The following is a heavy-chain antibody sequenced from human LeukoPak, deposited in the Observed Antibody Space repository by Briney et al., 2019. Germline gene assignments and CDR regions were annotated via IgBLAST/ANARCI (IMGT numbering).Heavy chain of an antibody. CDR3: AKSPIAAGLYDWFDP. CDR2: ISGGGGST. J-gene: IGHJ5*02. D-gene: IGHD6-13*01. V-gene: IGHV3-23*01. CDR1: GFTFSSYA. Sequence: GGSLRLSCAASGFTFSSYAMSWVRQAPGKGLEWVSAISGGGGSTYYADSVKGRFTTSRDNSKNTLYLQMNSLRAEDTAVYYCAKSPIAAGLYDWFDPWGQGTLVTVSS.